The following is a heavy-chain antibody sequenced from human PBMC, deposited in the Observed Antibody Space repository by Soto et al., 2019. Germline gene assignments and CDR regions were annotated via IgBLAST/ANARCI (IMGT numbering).Heavy chain of an antibody. J-gene: IGHJ6*02. Sequence: PGGSLRLSCAASGFTFSSYGMHWVRQAPGKGLEWVAVIWYDGSNKYYADSVKGRFTISRDNSKNTLYLQMNSLRAEDTAVYYCAREGVEQLGYYYYYYGMDVWGQGTTVTVSS. CDR3: AREGVEQLGYYYYYYGMDV. V-gene: IGHV3-33*01. D-gene: IGHD6-6*01. CDR2: IWYDGSNK. CDR1: GFTFSSYG.